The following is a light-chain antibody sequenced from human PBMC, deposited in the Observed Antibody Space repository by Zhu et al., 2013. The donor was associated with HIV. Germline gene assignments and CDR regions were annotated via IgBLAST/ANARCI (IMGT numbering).Light chain of an antibody. CDR1: QSISNL. V-gene: IGKV1-5*03. CDR2: KAS. CDR3: QQYNSYWT. Sequence: DIQMTQSPSTLSASVGDRVIITCRASQSISNLLAWYQQKSGKAPRLLIYKASTLETGVPSRFSGSGSGTEFTLTISSLQPDDFTTYYCQQYNSYWTFGQG. J-gene: IGKJ1*01.